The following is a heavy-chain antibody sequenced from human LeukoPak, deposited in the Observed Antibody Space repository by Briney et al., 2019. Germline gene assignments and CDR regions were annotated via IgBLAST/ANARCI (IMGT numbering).Heavy chain of an antibody. J-gene: IGHJ6*02. V-gene: IGHV4-59*02. CDR2: IYYSGSA. CDR3: ARDGSNWSNDYYHGVDV. Sequence: SETLSLTCTVSGDSVTTYYWSWIRQPPGKGLEWLGYIYYSGSATHNPSLKSRVTISVDTSKNQLSLKLSFVTAADTAVYYCARDGSNWSNDYYHGVDVWGQGTTVTVSS. D-gene: IGHD4-11*01. CDR1: GDSVTTYY.